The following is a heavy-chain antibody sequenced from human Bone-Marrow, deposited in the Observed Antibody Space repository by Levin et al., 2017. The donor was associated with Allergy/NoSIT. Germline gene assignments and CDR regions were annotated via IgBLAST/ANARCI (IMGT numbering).Heavy chain of an antibody. Sequence: SETLFLTCSVSGASISNGYHYWTWIRQPPGTGLEWIGYIFVSGITNYNPSLRSRVNISVDTSTNQFSLHLSSVTAADTAVYFCATVVPTATRHWFDPWGQGILVTVSS. CDR2: IFVSGIT. D-gene: IGHD2-15*01. V-gene: IGHV4-30-4*01. CDR3: ATVVPTATRHWFDP. J-gene: IGHJ5*02. CDR1: GASISNGYHY.